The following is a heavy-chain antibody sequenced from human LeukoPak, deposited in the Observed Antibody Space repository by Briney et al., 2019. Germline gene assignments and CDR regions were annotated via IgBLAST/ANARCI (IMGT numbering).Heavy chain of an antibody. CDR2: IKSDGSST. J-gene: IGHJ4*02. CDR3: ATNYYGSGPDH. D-gene: IGHD3-10*01. CDR1: GFTFRSYW. V-gene: IGHV3-74*01. Sequence: GGSLRLSCAASGFTFRSYWMHWVRQAPGKGLVWVSRIKSDGSSTTYADSVKGRFTISRDNAKDTLYLQMNSLRAEDTAVYYCATNYYGSGPDHWGQGTLVTVSS.